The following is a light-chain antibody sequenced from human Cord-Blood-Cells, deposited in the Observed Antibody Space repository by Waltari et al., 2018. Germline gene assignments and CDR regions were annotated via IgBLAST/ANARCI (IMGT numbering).Light chain of an antibody. CDR1: QSVSSSY. CDR2: GAS. J-gene: IGKJ4*01. CDR3: QQYGSSPT. V-gene: IGKV3-20*01. Sequence: EIVLTQSPGTLSLSPGERATLSCRASQSVSSSYLAWYQQKPGQAPRLLIYGASSRATGLPDRVRGSGFGTDFTLTISRLEPEDFAVYYCQQYGSSPTFGGGTKVEIK.